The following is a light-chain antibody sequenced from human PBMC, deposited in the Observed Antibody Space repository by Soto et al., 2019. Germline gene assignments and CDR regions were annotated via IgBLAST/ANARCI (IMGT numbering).Light chain of an antibody. Sequence: EIVLTQSPASLSLSAGERVTLSCRASQSVDSIVAWYQQQLGRTPRLLIYQTSNRATGVPGRFGGSGSGTYFTLSISRIEPEDFAVYFCQDRTDWPTLMYTFGQGTKLEV. CDR2: QTS. CDR1: QSVDSI. CDR3: QDRTDWPTLMYT. J-gene: IGKJ2*01. V-gene: IGKV3-11*01.